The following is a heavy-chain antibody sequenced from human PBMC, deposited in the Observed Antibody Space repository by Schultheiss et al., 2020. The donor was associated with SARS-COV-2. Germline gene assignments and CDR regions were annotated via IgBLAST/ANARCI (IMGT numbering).Heavy chain of an antibody. CDR3: ARGRGWLV. V-gene: IGHV4-34*01. CDR1: GGPSSSYY. CDR2: INHSGST. J-gene: IGHJ4*02. Sequence: SETLSLTCTVSGGPSSSYYWSWIRQPPGKGLEWIGEINHSGSTNYNPSLKSRVTISVDTSKNQFSLKLSSVTAADTAVYYCARGRGWLVWGQGTLVTVSS. D-gene: IGHD6-19*01.